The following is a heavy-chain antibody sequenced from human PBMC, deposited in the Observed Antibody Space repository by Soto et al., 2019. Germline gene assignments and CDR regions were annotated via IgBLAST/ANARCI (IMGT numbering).Heavy chain of an antibody. Sequence: QVLLVQSGAEVKKPGASVKVSCKASGYTFSTYDINWVRQATGRGLEWMGWMNPNSGTTGYAQKFQDRVTMTRNNSITTAYLELSSLTSDDTAVYYCARGPYCSSTGCRRWVWFDPWGQGTLVTVSS. J-gene: IGHJ5*02. CDR2: MNPNSGTT. CDR3: ARGPYCSSTGCRRWVWFDP. D-gene: IGHD2-2*01. V-gene: IGHV1-8*01. CDR1: GYTFSTYD.